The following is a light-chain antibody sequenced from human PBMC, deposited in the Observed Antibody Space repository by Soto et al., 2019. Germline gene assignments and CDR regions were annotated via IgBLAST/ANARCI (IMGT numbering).Light chain of an antibody. CDR3: SSYTSISTRV. J-gene: IGLJ2*01. Sequence: QSALTQPASVSGSPGQSITISCIGTSTDVGGYNYVSWYQQHPGKAPKLMIYDVSNRPSEVSNRFSGSKSGNTASLTISGLQAEDEADYFRSSYTSISTRVFGGGTKLTVL. V-gene: IGLV2-14*01. CDR2: DVS. CDR1: STDVGGYNY.